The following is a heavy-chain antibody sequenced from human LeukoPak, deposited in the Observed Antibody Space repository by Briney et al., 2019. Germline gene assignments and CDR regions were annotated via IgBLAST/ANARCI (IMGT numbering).Heavy chain of an antibody. CDR3: ARDGHTYYDFWSGWTTPYYFDY. Sequence: GGSLRLSCAASGFTFSSYAMHWVRQAPGKGLEWVAVISYDGSNKYYADSVKGRFTISRDNSKNTLYLQMNSLRAEDTAVYYCARDGHTYYDFWSGWTTPYYFDYWGQGTLVTVSS. CDR1: GFTFSSYA. D-gene: IGHD3-3*01. V-gene: IGHV3-30-3*01. CDR2: ISYDGSNK. J-gene: IGHJ4*02.